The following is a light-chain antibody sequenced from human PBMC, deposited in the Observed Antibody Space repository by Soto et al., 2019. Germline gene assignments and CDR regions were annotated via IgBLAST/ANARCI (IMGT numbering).Light chain of an antibody. CDR2: ATS. Sequence: EIVMTQSPATLSVSLGERATLSCRASESVSSTYFAWYQQKPGQAPRLLIYATSSRATGIPDRFSGSGSGTDFTLTISRLEPEDFAVYYCQHYGTSRRTFGQGTKVDIK. V-gene: IGKV3-20*01. J-gene: IGKJ1*01. CDR1: ESVSSTY. CDR3: QHYGTSRRT.